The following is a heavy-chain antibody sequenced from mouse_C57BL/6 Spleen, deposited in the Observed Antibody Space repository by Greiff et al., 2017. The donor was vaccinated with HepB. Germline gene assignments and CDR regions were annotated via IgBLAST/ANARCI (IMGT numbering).Heavy chain of an antibody. J-gene: IGHJ1*03. CDR2: INYDGSST. D-gene: IGHD1-1*01. Sequence: EVKLVESEGGLVQPGSSMKLSCTASGFTFRDYYMAWVRQVPEKGLEWVANINYDGSSTYYLDSLKSRFIISRDNAKNILYLQMSSLKSEDTATYYCARAGDYYGSSYWYFGVWGTGTTVTVSS. CDR1: GFTFRDYY. CDR3: ARAGDYYGSSYWYFGV. V-gene: IGHV5-16*01.